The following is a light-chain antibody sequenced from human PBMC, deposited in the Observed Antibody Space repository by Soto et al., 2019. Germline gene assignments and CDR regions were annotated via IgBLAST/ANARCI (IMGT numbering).Light chain of an antibody. Sequence: QSVLTQPPSVSGAPGQRVTISCTGSSSNIGAGRDVHWYQQLPGTAPKLLIYGNSNRPSGVPDRFSVSKSGASASLAISGLRAADEGDYFCQSSGTGLRGLYVFGTGTKLTVL. CDR3: QSSGTGLRGLYV. CDR2: GNS. J-gene: IGLJ1*01. CDR1: SSNIGAGRD. V-gene: IGLV1-40*01.